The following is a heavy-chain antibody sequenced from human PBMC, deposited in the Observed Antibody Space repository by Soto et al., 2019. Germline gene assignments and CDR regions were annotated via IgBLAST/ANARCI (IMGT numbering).Heavy chain of an antibody. CDR2: ISYDGSNK. CDR1: GFTFSSYA. Sequence: QVQLVESGGGVVQPGRSLRLSCAASGFTFSSYAMHWVRQAPGKGLEWVAVISYDGSNKYYADSVKGRFTISRDNSKNTLYLQMNSLRAEDTAGCYCARGVLVPGHDAVDIWGQGTMVTVSS. V-gene: IGHV3-30*14. J-gene: IGHJ3*02. D-gene: IGHD2-2*01. CDR3: ARGVLVPGHDAVDI.